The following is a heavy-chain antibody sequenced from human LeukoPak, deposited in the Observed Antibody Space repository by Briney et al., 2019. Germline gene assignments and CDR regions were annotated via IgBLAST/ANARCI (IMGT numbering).Heavy chain of an antibody. Sequence: PGRSLRLSCAASGFTFSSYGMHWVRQAPGKGLEWVATISSDGRNKNCVDSVKGRFTISRDNSKNTLFLQMNSLRTEDTAVHYCARDPMVRGVIITSFDFWGQGTLVTVS. J-gene: IGHJ4*02. CDR2: ISSDGRNK. CDR3: ARDPMVRGVIITSFDF. D-gene: IGHD3-10*01. V-gene: IGHV3-30*03. CDR1: GFTFSSYG.